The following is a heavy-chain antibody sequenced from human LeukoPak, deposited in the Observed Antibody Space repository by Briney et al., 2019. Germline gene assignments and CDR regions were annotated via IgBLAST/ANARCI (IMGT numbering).Heavy chain of an antibody. J-gene: IGHJ4*02. V-gene: IGHV5-51*01. CDR1: GYSFTNYW. CDR2: IYPGDSDT. D-gene: IGHD6-19*01. Sequence: GESLKISCKGFGYSFTNYWIGWVRRVPGKGLEWMGIIYPGDSDTRYSPSFQGQVTISADKSISTAYLQWSSLKASDTAMYYCARHFRESSGYHRSLDYWGQGTLVTVSS. CDR3: ARHFRESSGYHRSLDY.